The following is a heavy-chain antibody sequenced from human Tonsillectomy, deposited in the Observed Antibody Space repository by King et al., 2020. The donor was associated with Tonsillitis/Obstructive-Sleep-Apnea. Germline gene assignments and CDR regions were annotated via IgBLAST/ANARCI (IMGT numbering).Heavy chain of an antibody. V-gene: IGHV4-34*01. CDR3: ASQRTSHHRRRFDH. CDR1: GGSFSGYY. Sequence: VQLQQWGAGLLKPSETLSLTCAVYGGSFSGYYWSWIRQPPGKGLEWIGEINHSGSTNYNPSLKSRVPISVDTSKNQFSLKLRSVTAADRAVYYCASQRTSHHRRRFDHWGQGTLVTVSS. CDR2: INHSGST. J-gene: IGHJ4*02. D-gene: IGHD2-2*01.